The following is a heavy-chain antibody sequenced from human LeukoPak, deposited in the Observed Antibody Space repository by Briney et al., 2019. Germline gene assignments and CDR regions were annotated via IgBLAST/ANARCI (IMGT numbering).Heavy chain of an antibody. J-gene: IGHJ3*02. V-gene: IGHV1-69*06. CDR2: IIPIFGTA. CDR1: GGTFSSYA. Sequence: SVKVSCKASGGTFSSYAISWVRQAPGQGLEWMGGIIPIFGTANYAQKFQGRVTITADKSTRTAYMELSSLRSEDTAVYYCARERSITPDKRYNWKWSRSDAFDIWGQGTMVTVSS. CDR3: ARERSITPDKRYNWKWSRSDAFDI. D-gene: IGHD1-20*01.